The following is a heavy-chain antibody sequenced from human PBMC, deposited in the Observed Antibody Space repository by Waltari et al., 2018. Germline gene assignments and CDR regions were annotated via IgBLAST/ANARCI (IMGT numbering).Heavy chain of an antibody. J-gene: IGHJ6*02. CDR2: IIPIFGTA. CDR3: ARKARIVVVPAAIHGGAGYYYGMDV. V-gene: IGHV1-69*01. Sequence: QVQLVQSGAEVKKPGSSVKVSCKASGGTFSSYAISWVRQAPGQGLEWMGGIIPIFGTANYAQKFQGRVTITADESTSTAYMELSSLRSEDTAVYYCARKARIVVVPAAIHGGAGYYYGMDVWGQGTTVTVSS. D-gene: IGHD2-2*02. CDR1: GGTFSSYA.